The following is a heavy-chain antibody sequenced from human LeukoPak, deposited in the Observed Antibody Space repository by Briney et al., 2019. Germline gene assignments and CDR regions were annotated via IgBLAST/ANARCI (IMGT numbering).Heavy chain of an antibody. CDR2: INPSGGST. Sequence: GASVKVSCKASGYTFTSYYKHWVRQAPGQGLEWMGIINPSGGSTSYAQKFQGRVTMTRDTSTSTVYMELSSLRSEDTAVYYCALRPAGTSYGMDVWGQGTTVTVSS. CDR1: GYTFTSYY. CDR3: ALRPAGTSYGMDV. J-gene: IGHJ6*02. D-gene: IGHD6-13*01. V-gene: IGHV1-46*01.